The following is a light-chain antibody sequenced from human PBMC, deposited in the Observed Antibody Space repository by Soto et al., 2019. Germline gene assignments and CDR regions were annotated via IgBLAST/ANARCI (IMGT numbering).Light chain of an antibody. Sequence: EIVMTQSPATLSVSPGERATLSGRARQSVSNNLACYQQQPGQAHRPLLYFASTRDTGTPAMFSGSGSGTEFTLTISSLKSEDFAVYYCQQYTKWPLTFGGGTNVDTK. CDR3: QQYTKWPLT. CDR1: QSVSNN. V-gene: IGKV3-15*01. CDR2: FAS. J-gene: IGKJ4*01.